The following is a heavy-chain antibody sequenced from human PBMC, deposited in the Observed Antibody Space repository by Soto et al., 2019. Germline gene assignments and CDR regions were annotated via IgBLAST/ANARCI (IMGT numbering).Heavy chain of an antibody. CDR1: GYTFNKYP. CDR2: INAANGDT. V-gene: IGHV1-3*01. Sequence: SSVKVSCKASGYTFNKYPMHWVRQAPGQGLEWMGWINAANGDTGYSQKFQGRVTLTRDTSASTAYMELSSLRSEDTAVYYCARKDYYGSGIYYFDYWGQGTLVTVS. CDR3: ARKDYYGSGIYYFDY. D-gene: IGHD3-10*01. J-gene: IGHJ4*02.